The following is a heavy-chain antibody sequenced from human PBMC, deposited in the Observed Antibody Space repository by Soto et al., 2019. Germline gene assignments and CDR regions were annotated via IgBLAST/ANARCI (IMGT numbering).Heavy chain of an antibody. J-gene: IGHJ4*02. Sequence: SETLSLTCTVSGGSISHYYWTWIRQPPGKGLEYIGYIYDIGSTNYSPSLNSRVTMSIDTSKNQFSLKLSSVTAADTAVYYCARGVVLDYWGQGMLVTVS. CDR3: ARGVVLDY. V-gene: IGHV4-59*01. CDR1: GGSISHYY. D-gene: IGHD2-8*01. CDR2: IYDIGST.